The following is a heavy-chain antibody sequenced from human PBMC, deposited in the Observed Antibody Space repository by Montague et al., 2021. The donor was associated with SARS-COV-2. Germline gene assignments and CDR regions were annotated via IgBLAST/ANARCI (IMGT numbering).Heavy chain of an antibody. D-gene: IGHD3-22*01. J-gene: IGHJ4*02. Sequence: SEILSLTCAVYGGSFSDYYWSWIRQHPGKGLEWIEEINHRGTSKYNPSLKSRVSISLDTSKNQFSLYLSSVTAADTAVYYCARGRQHFNMIVVVMTGGEYYFDYWGQGTLVTVSS. CDR3: ARGRQHFNMIVVVMTGGEYYFDY. CDR2: INHRGTS. V-gene: IGHV4-34*01. CDR1: GGSFSDYY.